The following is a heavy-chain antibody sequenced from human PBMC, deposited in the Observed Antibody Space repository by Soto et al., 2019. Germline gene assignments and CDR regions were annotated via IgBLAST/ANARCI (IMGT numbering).Heavy chain of an antibody. D-gene: IGHD5-18*01. J-gene: IGHJ4*02. CDR1: GFSLSTSGVG. CDR3: VHRLRGYSYGSQYYFDY. V-gene: IGHV2-5*02. CDR2: IYWDDDK. Sequence: QITLKGSGPTLVKPTQTLTLTCTFSGFSLSTSGVGVGWIRQPPGKALEWLALIYWDDDKRYSPSLKSRLTITKDTSKNQVVLTMTNMDPVDTATYYCVHRLRGYSYGSQYYFDYWGQGTLVTVSS.